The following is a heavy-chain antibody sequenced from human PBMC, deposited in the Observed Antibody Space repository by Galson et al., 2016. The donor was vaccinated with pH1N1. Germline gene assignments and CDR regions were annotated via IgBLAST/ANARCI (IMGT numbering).Heavy chain of an antibody. Sequence: ETLSLTCNVSGGSVSSGRYYWSWIRQFPGKGLEWIGYSFYSGTTKYNPSLENRVVISLDTSKNQCTLKLTSVSAADTGVYYCARERPYDVWGGYFGSWGQGILVTVSS. CDR2: SFYSGTT. D-gene: IGHD3-3*01. J-gene: IGHJ4*02. CDR1: GGSVSSGRYY. CDR3: ARERPYDVWGGYFGS. V-gene: IGHV4-61*01.